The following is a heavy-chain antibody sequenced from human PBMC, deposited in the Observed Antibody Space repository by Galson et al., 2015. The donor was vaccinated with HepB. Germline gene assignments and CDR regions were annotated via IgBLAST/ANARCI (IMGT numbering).Heavy chain of an antibody. CDR1: GFTFSSYA. Sequence: LRLSCAASGFTFSSYAMHWVRQAPGKGLEWVAVISYDGSNKYYADSVKGRFTISRDNSKNTLYLQMNSLRAVDTAVYYCAGPAVAGKYYYYYGMDVWGQGTTVTVSS. D-gene: IGHD6-19*01. V-gene: IGHV3-30-3*01. CDR2: ISYDGSNK. CDR3: AGPAVAGKYYYYYGMDV. J-gene: IGHJ6*02.